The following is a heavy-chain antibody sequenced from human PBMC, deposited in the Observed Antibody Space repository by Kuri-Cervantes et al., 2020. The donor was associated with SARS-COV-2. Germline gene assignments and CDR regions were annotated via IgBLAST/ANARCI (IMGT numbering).Heavy chain of an antibody. CDR2: IYYSGST. V-gene: IGHV4-39*07. CDR3: ARVKAAAGRSDY. CDR1: GGSISSSSYY. Sequence: GSLRLSCTVSGGSISSSSYYWGWIRQPPGKGLEWIGSIYYSGSTYYNPSLKSRVTISVDTSKNQFSLKLSSVTAADTAVYYCARVKAAAGRSDYWGQGTLVTVSS. J-gene: IGHJ4*02. D-gene: IGHD6-13*01.